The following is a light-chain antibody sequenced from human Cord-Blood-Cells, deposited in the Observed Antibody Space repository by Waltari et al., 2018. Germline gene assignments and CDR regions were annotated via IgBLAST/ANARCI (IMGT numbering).Light chain of an antibody. CDR1: SSDVGGYNN. Sequence: QSALTQPASVSGSPGQSITISCTRTSSDVGGYNNVSWYQQHPGKAPKLMIYDVSNRPSGVSNRFSGSKSGNTASLTISGLQAEDEADYYCSSYTSSSTYVFGTGTKVTVL. J-gene: IGLJ1*01. CDR3: SSYTSSSTYV. CDR2: DVS. V-gene: IGLV2-14*01.